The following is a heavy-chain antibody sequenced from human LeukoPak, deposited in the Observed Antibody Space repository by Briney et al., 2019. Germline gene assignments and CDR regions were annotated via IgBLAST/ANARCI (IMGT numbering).Heavy chain of an antibody. D-gene: IGHD3-22*01. J-gene: IGHJ4*02. CDR1: GGSFSGYY. CDR2: VYYSGST. V-gene: IGHV4-59*12. Sequence: SETLSLTCAVYGGSFSGYYWSWIRQPPGKGLEWIGYVYYSGSTNYNPSLKSRVTISVDTSKNQFSLKLSSVTAADTAVYYCARGSPYYYDSSGYYPFDYWGQGTLVTVSS. CDR3: ARGSPYYYDSSGYYPFDY.